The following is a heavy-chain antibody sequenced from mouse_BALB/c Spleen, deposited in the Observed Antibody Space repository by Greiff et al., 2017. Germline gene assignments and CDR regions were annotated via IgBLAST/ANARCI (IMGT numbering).Heavy chain of an antibody. J-gene: IGHJ3*01. CDR3: ARRDLHGRGGFAY. CDR1: GYSITHGYS. Sequence: DVQLQESGPYLVKPSQSLSLSCTVPGYSITHGYSWHWNRQFPGNKLEWMGYIHYSGSTNYNPTLKIRIPITRDTSKTKFCLQLNSVTTEDTATYYCARRDLHGRGGFAYWGQGTLVTDSA. CDR2: IHYSGST. D-gene: IGHD1-1*01. V-gene: IGHV3-1*02.